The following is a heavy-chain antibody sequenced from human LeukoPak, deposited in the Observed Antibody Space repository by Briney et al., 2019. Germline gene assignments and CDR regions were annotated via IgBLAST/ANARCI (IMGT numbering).Heavy chain of an antibody. CDR1: GYTLTELS. Sequence: GASVKVSCKVSGYTLTELSMHWVRQAPGKGLEWMGGFDPEDGETIYAQKFQGRVTMTEDTSTDTAYMELSSLRSEDTAVYYCATVWPGANWGLVGWYFDLWGRGTLVTVSS. CDR2: FDPEDGET. D-gene: IGHD7-27*01. V-gene: IGHV1-24*01. CDR3: ATVWPGANWGLVGWYFDL. J-gene: IGHJ2*01.